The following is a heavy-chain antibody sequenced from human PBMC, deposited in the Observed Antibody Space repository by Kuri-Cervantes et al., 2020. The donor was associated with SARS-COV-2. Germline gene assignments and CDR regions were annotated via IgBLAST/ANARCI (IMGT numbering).Heavy chain of an antibody. Sequence: GESLKISCAASGFFFGAYSMHLVRQAPGKGLEWVANLSFDGNNDYYTQSVNGRFTISSDNAKNLLYLQTNSMRAEDTAVYYCARDGWGGISHNWFDPWGQGTLVTVSS. V-gene: IGHV3-30-3*01. CDR3: ARDGWGGISHNWFDP. D-gene: IGHD2-15*01. J-gene: IGHJ5*02. CDR2: LSFDGNND. CDR1: GFFFGAYS.